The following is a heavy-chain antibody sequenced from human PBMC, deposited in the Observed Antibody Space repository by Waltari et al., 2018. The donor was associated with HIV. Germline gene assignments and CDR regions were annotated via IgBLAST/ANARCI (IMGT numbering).Heavy chain of an antibody. CDR1: GGSISSGSYY. J-gene: IGHJ2*01. CDR2: IYTSGST. D-gene: IGHD6-13*01. V-gene: IGHV4-61*02. Sequence: QVQLQESGPGLVKPSQTLSLTCTVSGGSISSGSYYWSWIRQPAGKGLEWIGRIYTSGSTNYNPSLKSRVTISVDTSKNQFSLKLSSVTAADTAVYYCARVAAGTVGWYFDLWGRGTLVTVSS. CDR3: ARVAAGTVGWYFDL.